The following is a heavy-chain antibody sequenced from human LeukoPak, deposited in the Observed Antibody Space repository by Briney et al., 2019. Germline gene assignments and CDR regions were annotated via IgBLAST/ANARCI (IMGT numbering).Heavy chain of an antibody. J-gene: IGHJ4*02. CDR1: GFHFNNFS. CDR2: IVGSSST. CDR3: ARIGAGSSRDY. V-gene: IGHV3-69-1*01. Sequence: GSLRISLSTSGFHFNNFSITWVRQAPGEGLEWFSYIVGSSSTYYADSLKGRFTISRDNAKNSLYLQMNSLRAEDTAVYYCARIGAGSSRDYWGQGTLVTVSS. D-gene: IGHD6-13*01.